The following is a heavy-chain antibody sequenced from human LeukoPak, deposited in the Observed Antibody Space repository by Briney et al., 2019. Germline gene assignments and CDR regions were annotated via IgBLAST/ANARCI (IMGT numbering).Heavy chain of an antibody. CDR3: ARQKSGVAVAGPGDH. Sequence: GGSLRHSCAASGFAFSTYWMKWVRQAPGKGLEWVASIKDDGSANYYVDSVKGRFTISRDNAKNSLYLRMNSLRVEDTAVYYCARQKSGVAVAGPGDHWGQGTLVTVSS. CDR2: IKDDGSAN. J-gene: IGHJ4*02. V-gene: IGHV3-7*01. CDR1: GFAFSTYW. D-gene: IGHD6-19*01.